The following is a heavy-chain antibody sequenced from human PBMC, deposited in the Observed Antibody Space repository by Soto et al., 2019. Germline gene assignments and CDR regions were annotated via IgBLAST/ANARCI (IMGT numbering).Heavy chain of an antibody. V-gene: IGHV3-74*01. CDR2: INSDGSNT. CDR3: ERPPVNSKHYYDMGV. CDR1: GFTFSIYW. J-gene: IGHJ6*02. D-gene: IGHD3-22*01. Sequence: EVQLVESGGGLVQPGGSLRLSCAASGFTFSIYWMHWVRQAQGKGLLWVSRINSDGSNTRYADSVKGRFTISRENAKNTLYLQMNRLRAEDTALYYCERPPVNSKHYYDMGVWRQGNTVTGTS.